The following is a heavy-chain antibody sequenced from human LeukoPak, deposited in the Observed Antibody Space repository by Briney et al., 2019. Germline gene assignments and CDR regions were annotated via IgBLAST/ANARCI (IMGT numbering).Heavy chain of an antibody. CDR1: GFTFSDHY. CDR2: TRNKATSYTT. J-gene: IGHJ1*01. D-gene: IGHD5-18*01. CDR3: ARGGTHTSGYSYLLA. V-gene: IGHV3-72*01. Sequence: AGGSLRLSCAASGFTFSDHYMDWVRQAPEKGLEWVGRTRNKATSYTTTYAASVKGRFTISRDDSKNSIYLQMNSLKTEDTAVYYCARGGTHTSGYSYLLAWGQGTLVTVSS.